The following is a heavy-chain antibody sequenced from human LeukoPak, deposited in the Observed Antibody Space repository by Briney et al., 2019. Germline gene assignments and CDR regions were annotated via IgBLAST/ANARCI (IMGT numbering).Heavy chain of an antibody. Sequence: PGGSLRLSCAASGFIFSIYVMNWVRQAPGKGLEWVSTISGSGGSTYYADSVKGRFTISRDNSKNTLYLQINTLRAEDTAVYYCAKETVSRGAYFYQYYGMDVWGQGTTVTVSS. CDR2: ISGSGGST. V-gene: IGHV3-23*01. CDR1: GFIFSIYV. D-gene: IGHD3-10*01. CDR3: AKETVSRGAYFYQYYGMDV. J-gene: IGHJ6*02.